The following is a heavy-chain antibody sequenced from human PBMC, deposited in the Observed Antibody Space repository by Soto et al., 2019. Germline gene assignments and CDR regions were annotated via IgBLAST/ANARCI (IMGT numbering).Heavy chain of an antibody. Sequence: ASVKVSCKASGGTFSSYAISWGRQAPGQGLEWMGRIIPILGIANYAQKFQGRVTITADKSTSTAYMELSSLRSEDPAVYYCARDGGKGSSGWIPNDFDYWGQGTLVTVSS. V-gene: IGHV1-69*04. D-gene: IGHD6-19*01. CDR1: GGTFSSYA. CDR2: IIPILGIA. CDR3: ARDGGKGSSGWIPNDFDY. J-gene: IGHJ4*02.